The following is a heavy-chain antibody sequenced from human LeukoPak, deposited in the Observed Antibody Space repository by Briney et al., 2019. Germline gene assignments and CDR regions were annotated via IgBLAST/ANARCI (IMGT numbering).Heavy chain of an antibody. J-gene: IGHJ4*02. CDR3: ARGNVVVPAAIAY. V-gene: IGHV1-2*02. Sequence: ASVKVSCKASGYTFTGYYMHWVRQAPGQGLEWMGWTNPNSGGTNYAQKFQGRVTMTRDTSISTAYMELSRLRSDDTAVYYCARGNVVVPAAIAYWGQGTLVTVSS. CDR2: TNPNSGGT. CDR1: GYTFTGYY. D-gene: IGHD2-2*02.